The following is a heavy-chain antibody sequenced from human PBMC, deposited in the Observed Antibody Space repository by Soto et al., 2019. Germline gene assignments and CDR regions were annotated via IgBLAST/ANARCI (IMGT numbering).Heavy chain of an antibody. D-gene: IGHD1-1*01. CDR1: GGSISSGNFY. CDR2: IYFSGST. CDR3: ANDSHGGNTYFDL. V-gene: IGHV4-30-4*01. J-gene: IGHJ4*02. Sequence: VQLQESGPGLVRPSETLSLTCTVSGGSISSGNFYWSWIRQPPGKGLEWLGYIYFSGSTSYSPSLKSRLTISLNTSYNQFSLKLTSVTAADTAVYYCANDSHGGNTYFDLWGQGALVTVSS.